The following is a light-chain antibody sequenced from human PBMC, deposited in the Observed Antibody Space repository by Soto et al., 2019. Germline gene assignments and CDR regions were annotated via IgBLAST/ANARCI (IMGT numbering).Light chain of an antibody. CDR2: DAF. Sequence: EIVLTQSPATLSLSPGERATLSCRASQSVSRYLAWYQQKPGQAPRLLIYDAFNRATGIPARFSGSGSGTDFTLTISSLEPEDFAVYYCQQRSNWPLITFGQRTRLEIK. CDR3: QQRSNWPLIT. J-gene: IGKJ5*01. V-gene: IGKV3-11*01. CDR1: QSVSRY.